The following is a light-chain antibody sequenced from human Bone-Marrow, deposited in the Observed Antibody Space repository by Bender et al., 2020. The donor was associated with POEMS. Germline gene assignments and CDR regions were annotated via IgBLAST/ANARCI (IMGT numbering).Light chain of an antibody. CDR2: AS. Sequence: SYVVTQPPSVSVAPGQTAFITCGGNDIGGKSVHWYQQKPGQAPVVVVYASDRPSIIPERFSASNSGNTATLTIGRVEAGDEADYYCQVWDGSSDHVICGGGTKLTVL. CDR3: QVWDGSSDHVI. CDR1: DIGGKS. J-gene: IGLJ2*01. V-gene: IGLV3-21*02.